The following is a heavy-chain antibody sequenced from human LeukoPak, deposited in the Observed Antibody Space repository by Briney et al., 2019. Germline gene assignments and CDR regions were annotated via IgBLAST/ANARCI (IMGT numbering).Heavy chain of an antibody. CDR3: ARGVGWPHTMTYYYYMDV. CDR1: GGSFSNYY. D-gene: IGHD1-26*01. J-gene: IGHJ6*03. Sequence: PSETLSLTCAVYGGSFSNYYYSWIRQPPGKGLEWIGEINHSGSTNYNPSLKSRVTMSVDTSKNQFSLNLSSVTAADAAVYYCARGVGWPHTMTYYYYMDVWGKGTPVTVSS. V-gene: IGHV4-34*01. CDR2: INHSGST.